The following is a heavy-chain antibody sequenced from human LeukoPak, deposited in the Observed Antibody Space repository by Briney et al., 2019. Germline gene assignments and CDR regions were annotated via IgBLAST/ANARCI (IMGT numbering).Heavy chain of an antibody. CDR2: ISAYNGNT. V-gene: IGHV1-18*01. Sequence: GASVKVSCKASGYTFTSYGISWVRQAPGQGLEWMGWISAYNGNTNYAQKLQGRVTMTTDTSTSTAYMELRSLRSEDTAVYYCARYPYSSGWYYYFDYWGQGTLVTVSS. J-gene: IGHJ4*02. D-gene: IGHD6-19*01. CDR1: GYTFTSYG. CDR3: ARYPYSSGWYYYFDY.